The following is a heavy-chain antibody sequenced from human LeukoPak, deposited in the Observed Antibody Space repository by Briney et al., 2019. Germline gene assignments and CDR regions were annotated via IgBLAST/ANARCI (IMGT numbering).Heavy chain of an antibody. V-gene: IGHV3-66*04. Sequence: GGSLRLSCVASGFAVTINYMSWVRQAPGKGLEWVSVIYNVDDTKYADSVKGRFTISRDNSKNTLFLQMDSLRAEDTAVYYCASQPPISIGHYYFDYWGQGTLVTVSS. J-gene: IGHJ4*02. CDR3: ASQPPISIGHYYFDY. D-gene: IGHD3-3*02. CDR2: IYNVDDT. CDR1: GFAVTINY.